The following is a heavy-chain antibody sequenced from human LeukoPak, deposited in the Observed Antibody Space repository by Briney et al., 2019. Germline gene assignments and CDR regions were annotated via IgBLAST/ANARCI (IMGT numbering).Heavy chain of an antibody. CDR1: GFTFNAYY. J-gene: IGHJ5*02. V-gene: IGHV1-2*02. CDR3: ARDRGGSDYGGNRPGWFDP. D-gene: IGHD4-23*01. Sequence: ASVKVSCKASGFTFNAYYIHWVRQAPGQGLEWMGWINPNTGDTNFAQKFQGRVAMTRDTSLSTAYMDLSRLTSDDTAVYYCARDRGGSDYGGNRPGWFDPWGQGTLVTVSS. CDR2: INPNTGDT.